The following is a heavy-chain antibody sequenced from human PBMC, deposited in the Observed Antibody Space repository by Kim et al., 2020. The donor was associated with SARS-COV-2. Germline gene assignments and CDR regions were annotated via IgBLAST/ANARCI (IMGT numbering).Heavy chain of an antibody. Sequence: SVKVSCKASGGTFSSYAISWVRQAPGQGLEWMGGIIPIFGTANYAQKFQGRVTITADESTSTAYMELSSLRSEDTAVYYCATRYDYYDSREFDYWGQGTLVTVSS. CDR2: IIPIFGTA. D-gene: IGHD3-22*01. V-gene: IGHV1-69*13. CDR1: GGTFSSYA. CDR3: ATRYDYYDSREFDY. J-gene: IGHJ4*02.